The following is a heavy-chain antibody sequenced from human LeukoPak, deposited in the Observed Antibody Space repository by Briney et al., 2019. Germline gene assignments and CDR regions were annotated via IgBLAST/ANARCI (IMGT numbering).Heavy chain of an antibody. CDR1: NDTFSTDG. Sequence: ASVKVSCKAVNDTFSTDGIIWVRQAPGQGLEWMGWISTDNGETNYAQKWQGRVTLTTDTSTNTAYMELRSLKSDDTAFYYCAREEEAATTVFMVFVLGGQGTLVTVSS. CDR2: ISTDNGET. CDR3: AREEEAATTVFMVFVL. D-gene: IGHD4-11*01. V-gene: IGHV1-18*01. J-gene: IGHJ4*02.